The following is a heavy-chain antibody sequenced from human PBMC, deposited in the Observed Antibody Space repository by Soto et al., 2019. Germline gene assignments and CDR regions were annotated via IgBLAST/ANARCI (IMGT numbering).Heavy chain of an antibody. V-gene: IGHV1-69*01. CDR2: IIPIFGTA. CDR3: ARDMEGAGEGYYDFTYGMDV. D-gene: IGHD3-3*01. Sequence: QVQLVQSGAEVKKPGSSVKVSCKASGGTFSSYAISWVRQAPGQGLEWMGGIIPIFGTANYAQKFQGRVTITADESTSTAYMELSSLRSEDTAVYYCARDMEGAGEGYYDFTYGMDVWGQGTTVTVSS. CDR1: GGTFSSYA. J-gene: IGHJ6*02.